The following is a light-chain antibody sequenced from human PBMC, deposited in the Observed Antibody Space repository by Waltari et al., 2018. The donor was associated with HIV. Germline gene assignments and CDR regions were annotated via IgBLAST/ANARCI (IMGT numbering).Light chain of an antibody. J-gene: IGLJ2*01. CDR1: NIAATKS. CDR3: QVWDTTSDWI. CDR2: DDR. V-gene: IGLV3-21*02. Sequence: SYVLTQPPSVSVAPGQTARITCGGNNIAATKSVHWYRLNPGQAPVVVIYDDRDRPSGIPDRFSGSSSGDTATLTISRAEAGDEADYYCQVWDTTSDWIFGGGTKLTVL.